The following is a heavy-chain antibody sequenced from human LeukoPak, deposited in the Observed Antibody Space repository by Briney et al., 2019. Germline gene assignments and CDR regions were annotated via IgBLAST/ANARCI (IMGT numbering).Heavy chain of an antibody. CDR3: AKDRGKWEPQQYYFDY. D-gene: IGHD1-26*01. Sequence: GGSLGLSCAVSGFIVSSNYMTWVRQAPGKGLEWVPSLYSGGNTYYAESVRGRFTVSRDKTKNTLYLQMNSLRAEDTAVYYCAKDRGKWEPQQYYFDYWGQGTLVTVSS. CDR1: GFIVSSNY. J-gene: IGHJ4*02. V-gene: IGHV3-53*01. CDR2: LYSGGNT.